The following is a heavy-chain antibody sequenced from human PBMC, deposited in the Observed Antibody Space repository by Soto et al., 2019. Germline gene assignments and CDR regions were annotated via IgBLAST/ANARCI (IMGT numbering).Heavy chain of an antibody. Sequence: QITLKESGPTLVKPTQPLTLTCTFSGFSLNTPGVRVAWIRQPPGKALEWLALIYWDDDRRYSPSLKGRLTITKDTSKNQVILTMTNMAPVDTATYYCAHTNPEDYGDSFDYWGQGTLVTVSS. D-gene: IGHD4-17*01. CDR3: AHTNPEDYGDSFDY. J-gene: IGHJ4*02. CDR2: IYWDDDR. CDR1: GFSLNTPGVR. V-gene: IGHV2-5*02.